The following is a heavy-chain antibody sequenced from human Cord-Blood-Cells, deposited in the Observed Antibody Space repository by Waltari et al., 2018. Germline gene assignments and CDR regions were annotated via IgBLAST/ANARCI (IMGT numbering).Heavy chain of an antibody. D-gene: IGHD3-16*01. V-gene: IGHV3-9*01. J-gene: IGHJ4*02. CDR2: NSWNSGSI. CDR1: GFTFVESA. CDR3: AKAWGLPHYYFDY. Sequence: EVQLVASAGGWVQPGGSLRLSRSASGFTFVESAMHSVRQAPGHRLDWDAGNSWNSGSIGCAASVKARITIAMDNARHCPELQMNSQRSEDTALYNGAKAWGLPHYYFDYWRKGTLVTV.